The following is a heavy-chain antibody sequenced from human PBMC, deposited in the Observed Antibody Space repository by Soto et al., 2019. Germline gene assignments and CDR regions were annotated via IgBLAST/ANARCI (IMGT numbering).Heavy chain of an antibody. CDR3: ARADYGDYAGGTNYGMDV. V-gene: IGHV3-30-3*01. CDR1: GFTFSSYA. Sequence: QVQLVESGGGVVQPGRSLRLSCAASGFTFSSYAMHWVRQAPGKGLEWVAVISYDGSNKYYADSVKGRFTISRDNSKNTLYLQMNSLRAEDTAVYYCARADYGDYAGGTNYGMDVWGQGTTVTVSS. J-gene: IGHJ6*02. D-gene: IGHD4-17*01. CDR2: ISYDGSNK.